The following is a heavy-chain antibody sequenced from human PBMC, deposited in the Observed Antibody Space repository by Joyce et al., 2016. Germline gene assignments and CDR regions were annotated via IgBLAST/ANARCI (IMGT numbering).Heavy chain of an antibody. CDR1: GDIFNAYG. J-gene: IGHJ4*02. V-gene: IGHV1-69*01. CDR3: ARGRGDDFWSGYYGSIDY. CDR2: IVPMSATT. D-gene: IGHD3-3*01. Sequence: QVQLAQSGAEVKKPGSSVKVSCKTSGDIFNAYGINWVRQAPGQGLEWLGGIVPMSATTDYAKKFRGRLTISAHEPTSTVYMELSSLRSDDTGTYYCARGRGDDFWSGYYGSIDYWGQGTLVSVSS.